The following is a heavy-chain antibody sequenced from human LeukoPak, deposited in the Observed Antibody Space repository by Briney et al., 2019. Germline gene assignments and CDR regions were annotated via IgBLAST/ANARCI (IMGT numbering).Heavy chain of an antibody. V-gene: IGHV4-4*07. Sequence: SETLSLACTVSGGSISSYNWSWIRQPAGKGLEWIGRIYTSGSTNYNPSLKSRVTMSVDTSKNQFSLKLSSVTAADTAVYYCARERHYYGSGSYYRNFDYWGQGTLVTVSS. CDR2: IYTSGST. CDR3: ARERHYYGSGSYYRNFDY. CDR1: GGSISSYN. D-gene: IGHD3-10*01. J-gene: IGHJ4*02.